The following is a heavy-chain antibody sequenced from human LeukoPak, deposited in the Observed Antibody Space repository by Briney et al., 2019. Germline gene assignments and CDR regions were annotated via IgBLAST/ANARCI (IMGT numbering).Heavy chain of an antibody. CDR1: GYTFTSYY. Sequence: ASVKVSCKASGYTFTSYYIRWVRQAPGQGLEWMGWINPYSGNTSYAQKLQGRVSMTTDTSMSTAYMELRSLRSDDTAVYYCATSPTGECSWVRDAFDIWGQGTMVTVSS. D-gene: IGHD2-15*01. CDR3: ATSPTGECSWVRDAFDI. CDR2: INPYSGNT. V-gene: IGHV1-18*01. J-gene: IGHJ3*02.